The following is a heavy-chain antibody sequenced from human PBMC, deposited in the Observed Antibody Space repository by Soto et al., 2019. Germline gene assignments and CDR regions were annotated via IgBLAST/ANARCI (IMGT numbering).Heavy chain of an antibody. CDR1: GFTFSSYG. Sequence: SLRLSCAASGFTFSSYGMHWVRQPPGKGLEWVAVIWYDGSDKYYADSVKGRFTISRDNSKNTLYLQMNSLRAEDTAVYYCAKAPTVAGKNYFDYWGQGTLVTVS. D-gene: IGHD6-19*01. J-gene: IGHJ4*02. V-gene: IGHV3-33*06. CDR2: IWYDGSDK. CDR3: AKAPTVAGKNYFDY.